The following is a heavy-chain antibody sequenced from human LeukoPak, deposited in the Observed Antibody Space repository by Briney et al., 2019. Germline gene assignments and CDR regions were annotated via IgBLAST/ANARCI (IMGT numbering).Heavy chain of an antibody. Sequence: PGGSLRLSCAASGFTFSSYSMNWVRQAPGKGLEWVSSISSSSSYIYYADSVKGRFTISRDNAKNSLYLQMNSLRAEDTAVYYCARMEGLHTSYGDYLSLDYWGQGTLVTVSS. D-gene: IGHD4-17*01. J-gene: IGHJ4*02. V-gene: IGHV3-21*01. CDR2: ISSSSSYI. CDR3: ARMEGLHTSYGDYLSLDY. CDR1: GFTFSSYS.